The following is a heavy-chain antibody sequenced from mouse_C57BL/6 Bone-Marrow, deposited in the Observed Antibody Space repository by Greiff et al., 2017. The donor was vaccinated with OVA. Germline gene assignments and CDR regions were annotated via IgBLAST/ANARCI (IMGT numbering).Heavy chain of an antibody. CDR3: TTPPWFAY. CDR2: IDPENGDT. J-gene: IGHJ3*01. Sequence: EVKLVESGAELVRPGASVKLSCTASGFNIKDDYMHWVKQRPEQGLEWIGWIDPENGDTEYASKFQGKATITADTSSNTAYLQLSSLTSEDTAVYYCTTPPWFAYWGQGTLVTVSA. D-gene: IGHD6-1*01. V-gene: IGHV14-4*01. CDR1: GFNIKDDY.